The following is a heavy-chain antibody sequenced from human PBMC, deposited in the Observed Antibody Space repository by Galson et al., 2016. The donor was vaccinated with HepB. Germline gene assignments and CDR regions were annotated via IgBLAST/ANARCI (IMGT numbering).Heavy chain of an antibody. Sequence: TLSLTCTVSGGSITNGRYFWSWIRQLPGKGLEWTGYIHHTAGTYYKPSLRSRVTISVDTSKNQFSLQVSSVTVADTAVYFCARRFGIADVFDIWGQGTIVTVSS. V-gene: IGHV4-31*03. CDR1: GGSITNGRYF. CDR2: IHHTAGT. D-gene: IGHD3-10*01. CDR3: ARRFGIADVFDI. J-gene: IGHJ3*02.